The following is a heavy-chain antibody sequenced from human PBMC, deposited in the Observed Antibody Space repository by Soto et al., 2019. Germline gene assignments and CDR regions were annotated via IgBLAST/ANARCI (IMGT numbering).Heavy chain of an antibody. V-gene: IGHV1-69*13. CDR2: IIPIFGTA. J-gene: IGHJ5*02. CDR1: GGTFSSYA. CDR3: ARDRAYYDSRGRVDP. D-gene: IGHD3-22*01. Sequence: SVKVSCKASGGTFSSYAISWVRQAPGQGLEWMGGIIPIFGTANYAQKFQGRVTITADESTSTAYMELSSLRSEDTAVYYCARDRAYYDSRGRVDPWGQGTLVTVSS.